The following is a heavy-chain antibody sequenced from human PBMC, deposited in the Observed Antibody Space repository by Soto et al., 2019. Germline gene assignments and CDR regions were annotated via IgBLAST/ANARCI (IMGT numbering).Heavy chain of an antibody. CDR1: GFTFSSYA. V-gene: IGHV3-30-3*01. CDR3: ARAPTTVTTAYYFDY. Sequence: QVQLVESGGGVVQPGRSLRLSCAASGFTFSSYAMHWVRQAPGKGLEWVAVISYDGSNKYYADSVKGRFTISRDNSKNTLYLQMNRLRAEDTAVYYCARAPTTVTTAYYFDYWGQGTLVTVSS. CDR2: ISYDGSNK. D-gene: IGHD4-17*01. J-gene: IGHJ4*02.